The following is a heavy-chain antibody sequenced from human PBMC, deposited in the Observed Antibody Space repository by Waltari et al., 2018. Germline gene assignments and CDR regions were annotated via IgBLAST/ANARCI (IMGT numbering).Heavy chain of an antibody. D-gene: IGHD1-1*01. J-gene: IGHJ6*02. CDR1: GYTFTSYY. CDR2: INPGGGST. CDR3: AREYNSNYPYYGMDV. Sequence: QVQLVQSGAEVKKPGASVKVSCKASGYTFTSYYMHWVRQAPGQGLEWMGIINPGGGSTSYAEKFPGRVTMSSDTSTSTVYMELSSLRSEDTAVYYCAREYNSNYPYYGMDVWGQGTTVTVSS. V-gene: IGHV1-46*01.